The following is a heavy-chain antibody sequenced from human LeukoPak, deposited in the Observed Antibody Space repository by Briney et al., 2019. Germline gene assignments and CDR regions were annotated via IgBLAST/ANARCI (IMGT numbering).Heavy chain of an antibody. D-gene: IGHD3-9*01. Sequence: PGGSLRLSCAASGFTFSDSAMHWVRQASGKGLEWVGRIRSKANSDATAYAASVKGRFTITRDDSKNTAYLQMNSLKIEDTAVYYCTRHGLYDMLSGYYNYYYGMDVWGQGTTVTVSS. V-gene: IGHV3-73*01. CDR2: IRSKANSDAT. CDR3: TRHGLYDMLSGYYNYYYGMDV. J-gene: IGHJ6*02. CDR1: GFTFSDSA.